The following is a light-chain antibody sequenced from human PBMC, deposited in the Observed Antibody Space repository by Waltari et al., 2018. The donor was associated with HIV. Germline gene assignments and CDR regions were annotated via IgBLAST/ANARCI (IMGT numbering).Light chain of an antibody. CDR2: QDS. V-gene: IGLV3-1*01. Sequence: SYELTPPPSVSVSPGQTATITCSGATLGVQYACWYQQKPGQSPVLVIYQDSQRPSGTPERFSGSNSGNTATLTISGTQAMDEADYYCQAWDSSTAYVFGTGTKVTVL. J-gene: IGLJ1*01. CDR3: QAWDSSTAYV. CDR1: TLGVQY.